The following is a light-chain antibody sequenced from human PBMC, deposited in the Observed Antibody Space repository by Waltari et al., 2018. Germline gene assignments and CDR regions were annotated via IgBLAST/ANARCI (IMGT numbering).Light chain of an antibody. J-gene: IGKJ1*01. CDR1: QSVLYSSNNKNY. V-gene: IGKV4-1*01. Sequence: NCKSSQSVLYSSNNKNYLAWYQQKPGQPPKLLIYWASTRESGVPDRFSGSGSGTDFTLTISSLQAEDVAVYYCQQYYSIPRTFGQGTKVEIK. CDR2: WAS. CDR3: QQYYSIPRT.